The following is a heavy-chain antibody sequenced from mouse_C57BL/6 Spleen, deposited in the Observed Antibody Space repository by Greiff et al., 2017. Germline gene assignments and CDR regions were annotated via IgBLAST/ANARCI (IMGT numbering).Heavy chain of an antibody. J-gene: IGHJ3*01. CDR1: GFTFSDYG. CDR3: ARGDYGSTFAY. V-gene: IGHV5-17*01. Sequence: EVQLQESGGGLVKPGGSLKLSCAASGFTFSDYGMHWVRQAPEKGLEWVAYISSGSSTIYYADTVKGRFTISRDNAKNTLFLQMTSLRSEDTAMYYCARGDYGSTFAYWGQGTLVTVSA. CDR2: ISSGSSTI. D-gene: IGHD1-1*01.